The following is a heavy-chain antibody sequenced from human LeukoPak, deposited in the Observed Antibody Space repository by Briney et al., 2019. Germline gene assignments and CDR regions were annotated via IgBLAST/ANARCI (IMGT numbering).Heavy chain of an antibody. J-gene: IGHJ4*02. V-gene: IGHV4-39*07. CDR3: ARQRMDLWFGEPFYFDY. CDR2: IYYSGST. D-gene: IGHD3-10*01. Sequence: SETLSLTCTVSGGSISSSSYYWGWIRQPPGKGLEWIGSIYYSGSTYYNPSLKSRVTISVDTSKNQFSLKLSSVTAADTAVYYCARQRMDLWFGEPFYFDYWGQGTLVTVSS. CDR1: GGSISSSSYY.